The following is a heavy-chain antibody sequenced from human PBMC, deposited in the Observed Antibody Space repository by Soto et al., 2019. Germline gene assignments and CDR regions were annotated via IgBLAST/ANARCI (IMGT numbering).Heavy chain of an antibody. V-gene: IGHV3-53*02. CDR2: IYSGGST. CDR3: ARVKFSVTNWFDP. CDR1: GFSVSNNY. Sequence: EVQLVETGGGLIQPGGSLRLSCAASGFSVSNNYMSWVRQAPGKGLAWVSVIYSGGSTYYADSVKGRFTISRDNSKNTLYLQMNSLRAEDTAVYYCARVKFSVTNWFDPWGQGTLVTVSS. D-gene: IGHD4-4*01. J-gene: IGHJ5*02.